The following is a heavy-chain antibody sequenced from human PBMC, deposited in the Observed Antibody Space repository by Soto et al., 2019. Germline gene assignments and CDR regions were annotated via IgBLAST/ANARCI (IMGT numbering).Heavy chain of an antibody. Sequence: SVKVSCKASGGTFSSYAISWVRQAPGQGLEWMGGIIPIFGTANYAQKFQGRVTITADKSTSTAYMELSSLRSEDTAVYYCARKGGSYSYYYYGMDVWGQGTTVTVSS. J-gene: IGHJ6*02. D-gene: IGHD1-26*01. CDR3: ARKGGSYSYYYYGMDV. V-gene: IGHV1-69*06. CDR2: IIPIFGTA. CDR1: GGTFSSYA.